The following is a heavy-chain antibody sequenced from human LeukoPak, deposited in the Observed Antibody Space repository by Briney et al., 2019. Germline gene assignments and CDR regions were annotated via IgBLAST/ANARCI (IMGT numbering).Heavy chain of an antibody. D-gene: IGHD3-3*01. CDR2: IYTSGST. Sequence: SETLSLTCTVSGGSISSYYWSWIRQPAGKGLEWIGRIYTSGSTNYNPSLKSRVTVSVDTSKNQFSLKLSSVTAADTAVYYCARNAYDFWSGYYEGYFDYWGQGTLVTVSS. V-gene: IGHV4-4*07. J-gene: IGHJ4*02. CDR1: GGSISSYY. CDR3: ARNAYDFWSGYYEGYFDY.